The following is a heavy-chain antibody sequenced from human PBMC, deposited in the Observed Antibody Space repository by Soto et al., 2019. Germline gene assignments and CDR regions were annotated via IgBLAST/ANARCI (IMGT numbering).Heavy chain of an antibody. Sequence: QVQLVQSGAEVKKPGASVKVSCKASGYTFTSYGISWVRQAPGQGLEWIGWISAYNGNTNYAQKLQGRVTMTTDTSTSTAYMELRSLRSDDTAVYYCARDLGYSSSWYFYYYYYYGMDVWGQGTTVTVSS. CDR2: ISAYNGNT. V-gene: IGHV1-18*01. CDR3: ARDLGYSSSWYFYYYYYYGMDV. J-gene: IGHJ6*02. D-gene: IGHD6-13*01. CDR1: GYTFTSYG.